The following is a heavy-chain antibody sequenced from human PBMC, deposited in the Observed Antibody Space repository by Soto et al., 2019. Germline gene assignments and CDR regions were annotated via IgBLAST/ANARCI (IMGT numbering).Heavy chain of an antibody. D-gene: IGHD3-3*01. CDR3: TTEEGYYDFWSGYYDDY. CDR1: GFTFSNAW. CDR2: IKSKTDGGTT. V-gene: IGHV3-15*01. J-gene: IGHJ4*02. Sequence: GGSLRLSCAASGFTFSNAWMSWVRQAPGKGLEWVGRIKSKTDGGTTDYAAPVKGRFTISRDDSKNTLYLQMNSLKTEDTAVYYCTTEEGYYDFWSGYYDDYWGQGTLVTVSS.